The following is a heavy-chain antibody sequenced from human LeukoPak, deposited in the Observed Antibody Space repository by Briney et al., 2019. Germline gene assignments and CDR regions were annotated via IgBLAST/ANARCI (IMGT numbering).Heavy chain of an antibody. D-gene: IGHD3-9*01. CDR2: IYYSGST. CDR3: ARESDWEDAFDI. J-gene: IGHJ3*02. Sequence: CIGYIYYSGSTYYNPSLKSRVTISVDTSKNQFSLKLSSVTAADTAVYYCARESDWEDAFDIWGQGTMVTVSS. V-gene: IGHV4-31*02.